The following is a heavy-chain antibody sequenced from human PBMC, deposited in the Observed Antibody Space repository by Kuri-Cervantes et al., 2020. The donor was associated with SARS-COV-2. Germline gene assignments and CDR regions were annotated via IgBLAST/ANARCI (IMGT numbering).Heavy chain of an antibody. CDR3: ARDSYYYGSV. D-gene: IGHD3-10*01. CDR2: ISSSSSTI. J-gene: IGHJ4*02. CDR1: GFTFSSYS. Sequence: GESLKISCAASGFTFSSYSMNWVRQAPGKGLEWVSYISSSSSTIYYADSVKGRFTISRDNAENSLYLQMNSLRDEDTAVYYCARDSYYYGSVWGQGTLVTVSS. V-gene: IGHV3-48*02.